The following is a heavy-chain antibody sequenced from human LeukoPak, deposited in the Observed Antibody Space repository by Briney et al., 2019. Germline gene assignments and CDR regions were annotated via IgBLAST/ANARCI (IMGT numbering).Heavy chain of an antibody. CDR1: GFTFSSYS. D-gene: IGHD3-22*01. V-gene: IGHV3-21*01. CDR3: ARDEGIDSSPFDY. Sequence: PGGSLRLSCAASGFTFSSYSMNWVRQARGKGLEWVSSISSSSSYIYYADSVKGRFTISRDNAKNSLYLQMNSLRAEDTAVYYCARDEGIDSSPFDYWGQGTLVTVSS. CDR2: ISSSSSYI. J-gene: IGHJ4*02.